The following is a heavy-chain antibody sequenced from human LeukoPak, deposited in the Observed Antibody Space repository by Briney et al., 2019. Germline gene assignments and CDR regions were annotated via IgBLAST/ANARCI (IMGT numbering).Heavy chain of an antibody. J-gene: IGHJ4*02. CDR2: IYYSGST. CDR1: GASISSSNYY. D-gene: IGHD6-13*01. Sequence: SETLSLICTISGASISSSNYYWGWIRQPPGKGLEWIGSIYYSGSTYYYPSLKSRVTISLDTSKDQFSLNLSSVTAADTAVYYCARGRYSSSYIDYWGQGTLATVSS. V-gene: IGHV4-39*07. CDR3: ARGRYSSSYIDY.